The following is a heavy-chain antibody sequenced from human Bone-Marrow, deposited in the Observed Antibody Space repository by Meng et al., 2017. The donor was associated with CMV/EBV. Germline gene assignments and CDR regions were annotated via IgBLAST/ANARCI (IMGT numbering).Heavy chain of an antibody. Sequence: FSSYGMHWVRQAPGKGLEWVAVIWYDGSNKYYADSVKGRFTISRHNSKNTLYLQMNSLRAEDTAVYYCAVKDIVVVVAARIYGMDVWGQGTTVTVSS. D-gene: IGHD2-15*01. V-gene: IGHV3-33*01. J-gene: IGHJ6*02. CDR2: IWYDGSNK. CDR1: FSSYG. CDR3: AVKDIVVVVAARIYGMDV.